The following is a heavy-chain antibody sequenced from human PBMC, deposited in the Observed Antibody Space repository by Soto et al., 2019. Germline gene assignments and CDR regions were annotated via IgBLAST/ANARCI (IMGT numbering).Heavy chain of an antibody. D-gene: IGHD3-3*01. CDR1: GGSISSGDYY. J-gene: IGHJ4*02. CDR2: IYYSGST. V-gene: IGHV4-30-4*01. Sequence: SETLSLTCTVSGGSISSGDYYWSWIRQPPGKGLEWIGYIYYSGSTYYNPALKSRVTISVDTSKNQFSLKLSSVTAADTAVYYCARRGQYYDFWSGSGGPYYFDYWGQGTLVTVSS. CDR3: ARRGQYYDFWSGSGGPYYFDY.